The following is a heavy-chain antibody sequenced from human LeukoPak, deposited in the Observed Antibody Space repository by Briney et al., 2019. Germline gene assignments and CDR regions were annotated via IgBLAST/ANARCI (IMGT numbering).Heavy chain of an antibody. CDR1: GFTVSSNY. CDR3: ARAMVRGVKHYYYGMDV. V-gene: IGHV3-53*01. CDR2: IYSGGST. Sequence: PGGSLRLSCAASGFTVSSNYMSWVRQAPGKGLEWVSVIYSGGSTYYADSVKGRFTISRDNSKNTLYLQMNSLRAEDTAVYYCARAMVRGVKHYYYGMDVSGKGTTVTVSS. J-gene: IGHJ6*04. D-gene: IGHD3-10*01.